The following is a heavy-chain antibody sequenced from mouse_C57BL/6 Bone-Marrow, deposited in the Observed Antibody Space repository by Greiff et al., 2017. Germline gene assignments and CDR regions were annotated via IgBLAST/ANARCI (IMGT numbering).Heavy chain of an antibody. V-gene: IGHV1-55*01. J-gene: IGHJ4*01. CDR3: ARDYDGYYIYAMDY. CDR2: IYPGSGST. CDR1: GYTFTSYW. D-gene: IGHD2-3*01. Sequence: QVQLQQSGAELVKPGASVKMSCKASGYTFTSYWITWVKQRPGQGLEWIGDIYPGSGSTNYNEKFKSKATLTVDTSSSTAYMQLSSLTSEDSAVYYCARDYDGYYIYAMDYWGQGTSVTVSS.